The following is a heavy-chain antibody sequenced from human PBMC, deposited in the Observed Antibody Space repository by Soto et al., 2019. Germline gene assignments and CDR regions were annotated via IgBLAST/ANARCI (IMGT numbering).Heavy chain of an antibody. CDR2: ISSSSSTI. Sequence: EVQLVESGGGLVQPGGSLRLSCAASGFTFSSYSMNWVRQAPGKGLEWVSYISSSSSTIYYADSVKGRFTISRDNTKNSLYLHIKSLREEDTAVEYCAREDWDYYDSCGYSNWFDPWGQGTLVTVSS. V-gene: IGHV3-48*02. CDR1: GFTFSSYS. CDR3: AREDWDYYDSCGYSNWFDP. J-gene: IGHJ5*02. D-gene: IGHD3-22*01.